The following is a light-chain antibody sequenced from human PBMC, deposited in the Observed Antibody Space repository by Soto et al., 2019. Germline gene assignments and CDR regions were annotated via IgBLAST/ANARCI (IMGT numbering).Light chain of an antibody. CDR2: ATS. CDR1: QSISST. V-gene: IGKV1-39*01. Sequence: DIQMTQSPSSLSASVGDRVTITCRASQSISSTLNWYQQKPGEAPKLLIYATSTLHSGVPSRFSGSASGTDFTLTISSLQPEDFATYYCQQLFDSPITFGQGTRLEIK. CDR3: QQLFDSPIT. J-gene: IGKJ5*01.